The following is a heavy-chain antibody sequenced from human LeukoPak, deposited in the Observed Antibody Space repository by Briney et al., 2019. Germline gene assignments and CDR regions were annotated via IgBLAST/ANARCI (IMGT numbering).Heavy chain of an antibody. CDR2: ISGSSSYI. Sequence: GGSLRLSCAASGFTFSSYSMNWVRQAPGKGLEWVSSISGSSSYIYYADSMKGRFTISRDNAKNSLYLQMNSLRAEDTALYYCAKGRTMVRENWFDPWGQGTLVTVSS. J-gene: IGHJ5*02. V-gene: IGHV3-21*04. CDR1: GFTFSSYS. CDR3: AKGRTMVRENWFDP. D-gene: IGHD3-10*01.